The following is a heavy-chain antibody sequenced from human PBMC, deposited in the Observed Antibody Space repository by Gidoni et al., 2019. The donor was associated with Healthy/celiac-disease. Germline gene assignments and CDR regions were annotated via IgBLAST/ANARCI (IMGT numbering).Heavy chain of an antibody. J-gene: IGHJ4*02. CDR3: ARMGRDGYNSDY. Sequence: QVQLLASGGGVVQPGRSLRLSCAASGFPFSRYGMHWFRQAPGKGLEWVAVIWYDGSNKYYADSVKGRFTISRDNSKNTLYLQMNSLRAEDTAVYYCARMGRDGYNSDYWGQGTLVTVSS. D-gene: IGHD5-12*01. CDR1: GFPFSRYG. V-gene: IGHV3-33*01. CDR2: IWYDGSNK.